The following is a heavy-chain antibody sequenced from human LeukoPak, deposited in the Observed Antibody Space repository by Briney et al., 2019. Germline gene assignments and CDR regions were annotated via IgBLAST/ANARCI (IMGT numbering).Heavy chain of an antibody. J-gene: IGHJ4*02. Sequence: ASVKVSCKASGGTFSSYAISWVRQAPGQGLEWMGWISAYNGNTNYAQKLQGRVTMTTDTSTSTAYMELRSLRSDDTAVYYCARSDYDILTGYFDYWGQGTLVTVSS. CDR2: ISAYNGNT. CDR3: ARSDYDILTGYFDY. CDR1: GGTFSSYA. D-gene: IGHD3-9*01. V-gene: IGHV1-18*01.